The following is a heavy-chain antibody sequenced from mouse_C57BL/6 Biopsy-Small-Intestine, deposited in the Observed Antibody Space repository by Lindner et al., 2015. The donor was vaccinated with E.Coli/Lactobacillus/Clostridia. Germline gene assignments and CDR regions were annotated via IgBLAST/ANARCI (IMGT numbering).Heavy chain of an antibody. Sequence: SVKVSARLREAPSIPMLSRGCDGPRGEGLEWMGGIIPVFDTPTHAQQFQGRLTITVDTSASTAYMELSSLRSEDTAVYYCARALATVIPRDFDPWGQGTLVTVSS. V-gene: IGHV1-55*01. D-gene: IGHD5-1-1*01. J-gene: IGHJ4*01. CDR2: IIPVFDTP. CDR1: EAPSIPML. CDR3: ARALATVIPRDFDP.